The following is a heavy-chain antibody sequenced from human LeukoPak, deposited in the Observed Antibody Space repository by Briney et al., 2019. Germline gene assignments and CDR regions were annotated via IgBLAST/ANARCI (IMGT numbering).Heavy chain of an antibody. Sequence: GGSLRLSCEASGFIFSRDSMNWVRQAPGKGLEWISYISHDSGVRYYADSVRGRFTISRDNAKNSLHLQMHSLRAEDTAVYYCTRGYVGIDYWGQGTLVTVSS. CDR2: ISHDSGVR. CDR1: GFIFSRDS. D-gene: IGHD5-12*01. CDR3: TRGYVGIDY. V-gene: IGHV3-48*01. J-gene: IGHJ4*02.